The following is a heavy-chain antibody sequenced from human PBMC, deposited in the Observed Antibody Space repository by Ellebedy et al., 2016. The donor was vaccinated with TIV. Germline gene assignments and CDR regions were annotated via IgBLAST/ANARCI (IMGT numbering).Heavy chain of an antibody. V-gene: IGHV3-23*01. J-gene: IGHJ4*02. Sequence: GESLKISCAASGFTFTSYAMSWVRQAPGKGLEWVSAISGSGGGTYYADSVKGRFTISRDNSTNTLYLQMNSLRAEDTAVYYCAKGRYYFDHWGQGTLVTVSS. CDR2: ISGSGGGT. CDR1: GFTFTSYA. CDR3: AKGRYYFDH.